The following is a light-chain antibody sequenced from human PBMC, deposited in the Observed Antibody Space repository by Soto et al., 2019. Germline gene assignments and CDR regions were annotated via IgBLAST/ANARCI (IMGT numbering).Light chain of an antibody. J-gene: IGLJ1*01. CDR2: SNN. CDR3: AAWDDSLNGPGYV. Sequence: QAVVTQPSSASGTPGQRVTISCSGSSSNIGSNTVNWYQQLPGTAPKLLIYSNNQRPSGVPDRFSGSKSGTSASLAISGLQSEYEADYYCAAWDDSLNGPGYVFGTGTQLTVL. V-gene: IGLV1-44*01. CDR1: SSNIGSNT.